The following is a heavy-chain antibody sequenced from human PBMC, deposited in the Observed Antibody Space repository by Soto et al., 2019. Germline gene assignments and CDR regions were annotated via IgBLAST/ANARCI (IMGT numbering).Heavy chain of an antibody. CDR1: GGSISSGGYY. D-gene: IGHD3-10*01. Sequence: PSVTLSLPCTVSGGSISSGGYYWSWIRKHPGKGLEWIGYIYYSGSTYYNPSLKSRVTISVDTSKNQFSLKLTSVTVADTALYYCARQGFGATHGLVDVWGQGTTVTVSS. V-gene: IGHV4-31*02. CDR3: ARQGFGATHGLVDV. CDR2: IYYSGST. J-gene: IGHJ6*02.